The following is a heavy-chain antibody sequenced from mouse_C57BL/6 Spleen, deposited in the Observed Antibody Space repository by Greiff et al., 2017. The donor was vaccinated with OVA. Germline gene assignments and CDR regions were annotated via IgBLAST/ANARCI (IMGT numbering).Heavy chain of an antibody. V-gene: IGHV1-80*01. CDR3: ARGRQLRLRDWFAY. CDR1: GYAFSSYW. D-gene: IGHD3-2*02. J-gene: IGHJ3*01. CDR2: IYPGDGDT. Sequence: VNVVESGAELVKPGASVKISCKASGYAFSSYWMNWVKQRPGKGLEWIGQIYPGDGDTNYNGKFKGKATLTADKSSSTAYMQLSSLTSEDSAVYFCARGRQLRLRDWFAYWGQGTLVTVSA.